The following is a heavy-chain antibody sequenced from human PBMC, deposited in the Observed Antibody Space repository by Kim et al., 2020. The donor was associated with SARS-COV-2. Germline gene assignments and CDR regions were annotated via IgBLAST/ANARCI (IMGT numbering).Heavy chain of an antibody. CDR2: INHSGST. D-gene: IGHD3-3*01. V-gene: IGHV4-34*01. Sequence: SETLSLTCAVYGGSFSGYYWSWIRQPPGKGLEWIGEINHSGSTNYNPSLKSRVTISVDTSKNQFSLKLSSVTAADTAVYYCARDTYLSYYDFWSGPRYYYGMDVWGQGTTVTVSS. CDR3: ARDTYLSYYDFWSGPRYYYGMDV. J-gene: IGHJ6*02. CDR1: GGSFSGYY.